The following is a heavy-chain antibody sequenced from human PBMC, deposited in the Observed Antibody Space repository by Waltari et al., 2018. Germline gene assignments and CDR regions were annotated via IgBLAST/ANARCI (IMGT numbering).Heavy chain of an antibody. J-gene: IGHJ4*02. CDR2: ICPRDSDT. Sequence: EVQLVQSGAEVKKPGESLKISCKGSGYSFTSYWIGWVRQMPGKGLEWMGIICPRDSDTRYSPSFQRQVTISADKSISTAYLQWSSLKASDTAMYYCARSPGYGSGSYLYYFDYWGQGTLVTVSS. V-gene: IGHV5-51*03. CDR1: GYSFTSYW. D-gene: IGHD3-10*01. CDR3: ARSPGYGSGSYLYYFDY.